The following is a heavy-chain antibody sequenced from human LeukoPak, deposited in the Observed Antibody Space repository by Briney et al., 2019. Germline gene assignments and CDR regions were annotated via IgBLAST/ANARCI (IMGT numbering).Heavy chain of an antibody. Sequence: GVSLRLSCDASGFSISDYYMSWIRQSPGKGLEWISYITSGAGSTKYADSVKGRFTISRDKAKNSVALQLNSLRAEDTAVYYCTRERRGTYYAFESWGQGTLVTVSS. CDR2: ITSGAGST. D-gene: IGHD3-16*01. V-gene: IGHV3-11*01. CDR3: TRERRGTYYAFES. CDR1: GFSISDYY. J-gene: IGHJ4*02.